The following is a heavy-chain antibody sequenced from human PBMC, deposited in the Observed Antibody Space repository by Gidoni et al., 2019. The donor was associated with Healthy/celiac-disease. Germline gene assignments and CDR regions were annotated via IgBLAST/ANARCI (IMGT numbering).Heavy chain of an antibody. Sequence: QVQLVQSGAEVKKPGSSVKVSCKASGGTFSSYAISWVRQAPGQGLEWLGRIIPILGIANYAQKFQGRVTITADKSTSTAYMELSSLRSEDTAVYYCARDTPIELELRGWVYWGQGTLVTVSS. D-gene: IGHD1-7*01. CDR3: ARDTPIELELRGWVY. CDR2: IIPILGIA. V-gene: IGHV1-69*04. CDR1: GGTFSSYA. J-gene: IGHJ4*02.